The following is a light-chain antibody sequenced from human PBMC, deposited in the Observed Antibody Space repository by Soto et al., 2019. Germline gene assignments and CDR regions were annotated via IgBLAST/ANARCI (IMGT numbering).Light chain of an antibody. J-gene: IGLJ1*01. Sequence: QSALTQPASVSGSPGQSITISCTGTSSDVGAYNYVSWYQQHPGKAPKLMIYDVTNRPSGVSNRFSGSKSGYTASLTISGLQDEDEADYYCSSYTTSGTYVFGTGTKVTVL. V-gene: IGLV2-14*03. CDR1: SSDVGAYNY. CDR3: SSYTTSGTYV. CDR2: DVT.